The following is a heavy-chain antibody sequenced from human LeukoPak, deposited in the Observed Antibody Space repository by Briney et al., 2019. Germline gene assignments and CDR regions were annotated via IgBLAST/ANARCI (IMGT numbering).Heavy chain of an antibody. D-gene: IGHD6-19*01. Sequence: GGSLRLSCAASGFSFSNHWMIWVRQAPGKGLEWVATINPDGTEKRYVDSVKGRFTISRDNGKNSPYLQMSSLRAEDTAVYYCVRDDRGIAVGSRDHGAQGTLVTVSS. V-gene: IGHV3-7*03. CDR1: GFSFSNHW. J-gene: IGHJ4*02. CDR3: VRDDRGIAVGSRDH. CDR2: INPDGTEK.